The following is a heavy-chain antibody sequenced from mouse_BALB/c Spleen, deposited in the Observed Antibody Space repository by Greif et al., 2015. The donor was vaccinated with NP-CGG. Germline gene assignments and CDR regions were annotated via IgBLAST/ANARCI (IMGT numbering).Heavy chain of an antibody. V-gene: IGHV14-3*02. CDR3: ARARPYYAMDY. D-gene: IGHD3-1*01. J-gene: IGHJ4*01. CDR2: IDPANGNT. CDR1: GFNIKDTY. Sequence: VQLQQSGAELVKPGASVKLSCTASGFNIKDTYMHWVGQRPEQGLEWIGRIDPANGNTKYDPKFQGKATITADTSSNTAYLQLSSLTSEDTAVYYCARARPYYAMDYWGQGTSVTVSS.